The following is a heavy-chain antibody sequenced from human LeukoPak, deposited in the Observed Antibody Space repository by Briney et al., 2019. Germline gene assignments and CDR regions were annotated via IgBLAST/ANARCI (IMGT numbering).Heavy chain of an antibody. CDR2: ISSSSSYI. D-gene: IGHD6-6*01. CDR3: ARDEEYSSSSVGGYYYYYMDV. V-gene: IGHV3-21*01. Sequence: GGSLRLSCAASGFTFSSYSMNWVRQAPGKGLEWVSYISSSSSYIYYPDPVKGRFTTSRDNAKNSLYLQMNSLRAEDTAVYYCARDEEYSSSSVGGYYYYYMDVWGKGTTVTVSS. J-gene: IGHJ6*03. CDR1: GFTFSSYS.